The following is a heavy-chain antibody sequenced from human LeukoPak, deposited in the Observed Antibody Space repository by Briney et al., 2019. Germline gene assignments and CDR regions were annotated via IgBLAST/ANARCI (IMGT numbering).Heavy chain of an antibody. V-gene: IGHV6-1*01. Sequence: SQTLSLTCAISGDSVSSNSAAWNWIRQSPSKGLEWLGRTYYRSKWYNDYAVSVKSRITINPDTSKNQFSLQLNSVTPEDTAVYYCARGANSVATIYYYYYGMDVWGQGTTVTVSS. CDR1: GDSVSSNSAA. J-gene: IGHJ6*02. CDR2: TYYRSKWYN. D-gene: IGHD5-12*01. CDR3: ARGANSVATIYYYYYGMDV.